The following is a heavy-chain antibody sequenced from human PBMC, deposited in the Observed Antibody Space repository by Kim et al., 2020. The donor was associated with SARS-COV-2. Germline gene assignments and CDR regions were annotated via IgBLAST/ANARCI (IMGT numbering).Heavy chain of an antibody. CDR3: ARQEAVAGFDYWYFDL. J-gene: IGHJ2*01. CDR1: GYSFTSYW. CDR2: IYPGDSDT. V-gene: IGHV5-51*01. D-gene: IGHD6-19*01. Sequence: GESLKISCKGSGYSFTSYWIGWVRQMPGKGLEWMGIIYPGDSDTRYSPSFQGQVTISADKSISTAYLQWSSLKASDTAMYYCARQEAVAGFDYWYFDLWGRGTLVTVSS.